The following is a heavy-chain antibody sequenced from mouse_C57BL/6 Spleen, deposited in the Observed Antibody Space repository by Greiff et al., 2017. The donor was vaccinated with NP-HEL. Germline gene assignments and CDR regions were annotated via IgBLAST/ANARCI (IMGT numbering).Heavy chain of an antibody. CDR2: ISNLAYSI. V-gene: IGHV5-15*01. Sequence: EVNVVESGGGLVQPGGSLKLSCAASGFTFSDYGMAWVRQAPRKGPEWVAFISNLAYSIYYADTVTGRFTISRENAKNTLYLEMSSLRSEDTAMYYCARQGYDYAMDYWGQGTSVTVSS. J-gene: IGHJ4*01. CDR3: ARQGYDYAMDY. D-gene: IGHD2-3*01. CDR1: GFTFSDYG.